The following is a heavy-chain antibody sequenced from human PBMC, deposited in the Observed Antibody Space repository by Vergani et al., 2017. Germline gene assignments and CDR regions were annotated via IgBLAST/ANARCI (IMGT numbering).Heavy chain of an antibody. J-gene: IGHJ6*02. Sequence: QVQLQESGPGLVKPSQTLSLTCTVSGGSISSGDYYWSWIRQPPGKGLEWIGYIYYSGSTYYNPSLKSRVTISVDTSKNQFSLKLSSVTAADTAVYYCARDGETARVTGPSSMDVWGQGTTVTVSS. CDR3: ARDGETARVTGPSSMDV. CDR2: IYYSGST. CDR1: GGSISSGDYY. D-gene: IGHD5-18*01. V-gene: IGHV4-30-4*08.